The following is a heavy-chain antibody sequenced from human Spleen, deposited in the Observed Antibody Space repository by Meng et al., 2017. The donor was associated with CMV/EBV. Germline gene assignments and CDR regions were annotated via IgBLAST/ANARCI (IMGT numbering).Heavy chain of an antibody. CDR1: GFTFSNAW. CDR3: AKRFQVVVVVPAAIDY. D-gene: IGHD2-2*02. CDR2: ISGSGGST. J-gene: IGHJ4*02. Sequence: GESLKISCAASGFTFSNAWMSWVRQAPGKGLEWVSAISGSGGSTYYADSVKGRFTISRDNSKNTLYLQMNSLRAEDTAVYYCAKRFQVVVVVPAAIDYWGQGTLVTVSS. V-gene: IGHV3-23*01.